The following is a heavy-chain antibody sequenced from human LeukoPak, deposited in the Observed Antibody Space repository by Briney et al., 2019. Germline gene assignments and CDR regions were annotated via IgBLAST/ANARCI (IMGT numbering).Heavy chain of an antibody. D-gene: IGHD3-10*01. Sequence: ASVKVSCKASGYTFTGYYMHWVRQAPGQGLEWMGWINPNSGGTNYAQKLQGRVTMTTDTSTSTAYMELRSLRSDDTAVYYCARSYGSGSYYTNYYGMDVWGQGTTVTVSS. V-gene: IGHV1-2*02. CDR2: INPNSGGT. CDR3: ARSYGSGSYYTNYYGMDV. J-gene: IGHJ6*02. CDR1: GYTFTGYY.